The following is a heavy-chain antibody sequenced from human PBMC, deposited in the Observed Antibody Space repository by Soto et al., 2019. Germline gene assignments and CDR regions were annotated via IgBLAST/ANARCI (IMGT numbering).Heavy chain of an antibody. D-gene: IGHD5-12*01. CDR1: GGSVSSGSYY. CDR3: AREVGYNLNYFDS. J-gene: IGHJ4*02. Sequence: PSETLSLTCTVSGGSVSSGSYYWSWIRQPPGKGLEWIGYIYYTGSTNYNPSLKSRVTISIDTSKNQFSLKLSSVTAADTAVYYCAREVGYNLNYFDSWGQGTLVTVSS. CDR2: IYYTGST. V-gene: IGHV4-61*01.